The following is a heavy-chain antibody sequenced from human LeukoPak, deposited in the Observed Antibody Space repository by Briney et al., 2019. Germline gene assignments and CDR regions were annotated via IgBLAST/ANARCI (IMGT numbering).Heavy chain of an antibody. CDR1: GGSISSGDYY. Sequence: SQTLSLTCTVSGGSISSGDYYWGWIRQPPGKGLEWIGYIYYSGSTYYNPSLKSRVTISVDTSKNQFSLKLSSVTAADTAVYYCARGVYYYGSGRFDPWGQGTLVTVSS. CDR3: ARGVYYYGSGRFDP. D-gene: IGHD3-10*01. V-gene: IGHV4-30-4*01. J-gene: IGHJ5*02. CDR2: IYYSGST.